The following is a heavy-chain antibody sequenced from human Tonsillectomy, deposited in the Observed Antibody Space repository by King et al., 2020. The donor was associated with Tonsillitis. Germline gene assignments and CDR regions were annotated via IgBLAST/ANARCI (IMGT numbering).Heavy chain of an antibody. Sequence: QLQESGPGLVKPSETLSLTCTVFGGSISSSIYYCGWVRQPPGKGLEWIGSMYYMGNTQHNPSLASRGIISVDTSQNQSFLRLCSVTAADTAVYYCAGLGCSSTSCCQKIIDYWGQGTLVTVSS. D-gene: IGHD2-2*01. CDR3: AGLGCSSTSCCQKIIDY. CDR1: GGSISSSIYY. J-gene: IGHJ4*02. CDR2: MYYMGNT. V-gene: IGHV4-39*01.